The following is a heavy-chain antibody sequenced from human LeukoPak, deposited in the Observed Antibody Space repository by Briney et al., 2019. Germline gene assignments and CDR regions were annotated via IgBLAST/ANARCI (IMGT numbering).Heavy chain of an antibody. J-gene: IGHJ5*02. CDR3: TRGPFLNGNAYNWFDP. Sequence: ALVKVSCKTSGYTFTSFDINWVRHTTGHGPEWMGWVNCDNENTGYARKFQGRVAITRDTSTSTVYLELNNLSSDDTAMYYCTRGPFLNGNAYNWFDPWGQGTLVTVSS. D-gene: IGHD1-20*01. CDR1: GYTFTSFD. CDR2: VNCDNENT. V-gene: IGHV1-8*03.